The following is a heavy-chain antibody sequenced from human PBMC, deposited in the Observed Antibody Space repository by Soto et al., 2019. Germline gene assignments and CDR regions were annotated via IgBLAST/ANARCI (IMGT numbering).Heavy chain of an antibody. CDR2: IIPILGIA. V-gene: IGHV1-69*08. Sequence: QVQLVQSGAEVKKPGSSVKVSCKTSGGTFSSYTISWVRQAPGQGLEWMGEIIPILGIANYAQKFQGRVTISADKSTSTAYMELSSLPSEDTAVYYCARDTVRGVILGAMDVWGQGTTVTVS. J-gene: IGHJ6*02. CDR3: ARDTVRGVILGAMDV. CDR1: GGTFSSYT. D-gene: IGHD3-10*01.